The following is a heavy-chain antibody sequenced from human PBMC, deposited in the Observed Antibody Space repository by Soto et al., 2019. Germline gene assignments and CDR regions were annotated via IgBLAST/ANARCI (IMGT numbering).Heavy chain of an antibody. CDR3: TRVYYDFWSGYYYMDV. Sequence: GGSPRLSCTASGFTFGDYVMSWFRQAPGKGLEWVGFIRSKAYGGTTEYAASVKGRFTISRDDSKSIAYLQMNSLKTEDTAVYYCTRVYYDFWSGYYYMDVWGKGTTVTVSS. V-gene: IGHV3-49*03. CDR2: IRSKAYGGTT. CDR1: GFTFGDYV. D-gene: IGHD3-3*01. J-gene: IGHJ6*03.